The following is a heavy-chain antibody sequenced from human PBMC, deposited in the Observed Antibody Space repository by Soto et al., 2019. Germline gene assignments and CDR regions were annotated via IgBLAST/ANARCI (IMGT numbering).Heavy chain of an antibody. CDR3: AKDSSVTVAGRGGWFDP. J-gene: IGHJ5*02. Sequence: QVQLVQTGGGVVQPGRSLRLSCAASGFDFNTYGLHWVRQAPGKGLEWVAGISFDGGNQYYADPVKGRFTISRDKSNNTLYLQMNSLGAEDSATYYCAKDSSVTVAGRGGWFDPWGQGTLVIVSS. D-gene: IGHD6-19*01. V-gene: IGHV3-30*18. CDR1: GFDFNTYG. CDR2: ISFDGGNQ.